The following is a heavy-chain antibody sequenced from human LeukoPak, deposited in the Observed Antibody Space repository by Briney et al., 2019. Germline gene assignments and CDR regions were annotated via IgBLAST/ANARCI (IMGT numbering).Heavy chain of an antibody. Sequence: GESLKISCKGSGYSFTSSWIGWVRQMPGKGLEWMGIIFPLDSDTRYSPSLQGQVTISVDKSISTAYLQWSSLKTSDTAIYYCATVGTTGTRWFDPWGQGTLVTVSS. CDR2: IFPLDSDT. CDR3: ATVGTTGTRWFDP. D-gene: IGHD1-1*01. V-gene: IGHV5-51*01. J-gene: IGHJ5*02. CDR1: GYSFTSSW.